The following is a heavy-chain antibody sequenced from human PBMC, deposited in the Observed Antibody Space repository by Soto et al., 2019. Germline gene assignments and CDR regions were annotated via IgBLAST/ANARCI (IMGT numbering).Heavy chain of an antibody. J-gene: IGHJ4*02. CDR2: IKSKTDGGTT. V-gene: IGHV3-15*01. Sequence: SCASSGFTYRSYLLTCVRQAPWKGLEWFGRIKSKTDGGTTDYAATVKGRFTISRDDSKNTLYLQMNSLKTEDTVVYYCTADPTSSWGERTLV. CDR3: TADPTSS. CDR1: GFTYRSYL. D-gene: IGHD6-13*01.